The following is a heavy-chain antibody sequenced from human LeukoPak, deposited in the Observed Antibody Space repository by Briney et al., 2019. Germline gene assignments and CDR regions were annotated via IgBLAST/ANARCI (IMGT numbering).Heavy chain of an antibody. D-gene: IGHD3-10*01. Sequence: GGSLRLSCAASGFTFSSYAMSWVRRAPGKGLEWVSAVSASDGRTYYADSVRGRFTISRDNFKNTLYVQMNSLRAEDTAVYYCVRDKRFPDDVFDIWGQGTMVTVSS. J-gene: IGHJ3*02. CDR1: GFTFSSYA. V-gene: IGHV3-23*01. CDR2: VSASDGRT. CDR3: VRDKRFPDDVFDI.